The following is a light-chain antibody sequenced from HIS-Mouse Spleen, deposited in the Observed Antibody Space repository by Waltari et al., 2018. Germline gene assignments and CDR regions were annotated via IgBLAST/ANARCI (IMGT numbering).Light chain of an antibody. CDR2: DVS. CDR1: SSDLGGYNY. V-gene: IGLV2-14*03. CDR3: SSYTSSSFNVV. Sequence: QSALTQPASVSGRPGQSITISCTGTSSDLGGYNYVSWYQQHPGKAPKLMIYDVSNRPSGVSNRFSGSKSGNTASLTISGLQAEDEADYYCSSYTSSSFNVVFGGGTKLTVL. J-gene: IGLJ2*01.